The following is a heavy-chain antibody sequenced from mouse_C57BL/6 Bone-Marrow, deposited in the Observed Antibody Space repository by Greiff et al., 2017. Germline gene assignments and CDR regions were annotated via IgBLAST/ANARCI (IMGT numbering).Heavy chain of an antibody. J-gene: IGHJ3*01. Sequence: VQLQQSGPVLARPGASVKMSCKTSGYTFTSYWMHWVKQRPGQGLEWIGAIYPGHSDTSYNQKFKGKAKLTAVTSARTAYMELSRLTNEDSAVYCCTRGGIYDGYCGRAYWGQGTLVTVSA. CDR3: TRGGIYDGYCGRAY. CDR2: IYPGHSDT. D-gene: IGHD2-3*01. V-gene: IGHV1-5*01. CDR1: GYTFTSYW.